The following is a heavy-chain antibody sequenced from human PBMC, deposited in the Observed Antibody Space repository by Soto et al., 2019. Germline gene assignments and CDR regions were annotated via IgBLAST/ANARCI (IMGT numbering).Heavy chain of an antibody. J-gene: IGHJ4*02. Sequence: GGSLRLSCAASGFTFSSYGMHWVRQAPGKGLEWVAVIWYDGSNKYYADSVKGRFTISRDNSKNTLYLQMNSLRAEDTAVYYCARDHEWLVTGGDYWGQGTLVTVS. CDR2: IWYDGSNK. V-gene: IGHV3-33*01. CDR1: GFTFSSYG. CDR3: ARDHEWLVTGGDY. D-gene: IGHD6-19*01.